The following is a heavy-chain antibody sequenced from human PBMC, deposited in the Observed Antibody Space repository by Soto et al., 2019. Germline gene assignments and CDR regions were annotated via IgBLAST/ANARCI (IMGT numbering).Heavy chain of an antibody. J-gene: IGHJ4*02. V-gene: IGHV1-69*02. CDR3: TVYSSRWYYFDY. CDR1: GGTFSSYT. CDR2: IIPILGIA. D-gene: IGHD6-13*01. Sequence: SSVKVSCKASGGTFSSYTISWVRQAPGQGLEWMGRIIPILGIANYAQKFQGRVTITADKSTSTAYMELSSLRSEDTAVYYCTVYSSRWYYFDYWGQGTLVTVSS.